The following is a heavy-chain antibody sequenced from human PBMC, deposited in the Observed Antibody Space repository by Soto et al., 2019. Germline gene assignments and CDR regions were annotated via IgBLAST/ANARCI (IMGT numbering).Heavy chain of an antibody. Sequence: QVQLQESGPGLVKPSGTLSLTCAVSGDSVSSPYYWCWVRQPPGKGLEWIGEVFHTGTTSYNPSLRSRVTISMEKSIYLISLDRSSVTAVDMAVYYCARIAAWYAVHSWGPGTLVIVSS. V-gene: IGHV4-4*02. CDR2: VFHTGTT. CDR3: ARIAAWYAVHS. CDR1: GDSVSSPYY. J-gene: IGHJ4*02. D-gene: IGHD2-15*01.